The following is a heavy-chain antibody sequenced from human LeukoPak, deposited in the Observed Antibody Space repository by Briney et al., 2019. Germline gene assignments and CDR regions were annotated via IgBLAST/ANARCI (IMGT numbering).Heavy chain of an antibody. CDR1: GFTFYDYI. D-gene: IGHD6-19*01. V-gene: IGHV3-43D*03. CDR2: ISWDGGRT. Sequence: PGGSLRLSCAAPGFTFYDYIIHWVRHAPGKGVEWGSLISWDGGRTYYADSVKGRFSLSRDNSKNSLYLQMNSLRAEDTPLYYCATDKPGYSSCWGGRYYYYCYMDIWGKGTTVTVSS. J-gene: IGHJ6*03. CDR3: ATDKPGYSSCWGGRYYYYCYMDI.